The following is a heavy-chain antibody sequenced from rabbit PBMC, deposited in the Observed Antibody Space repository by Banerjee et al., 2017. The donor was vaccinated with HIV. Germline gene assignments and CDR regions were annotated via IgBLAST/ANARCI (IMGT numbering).Heavy chain of an antibody. D-gene: IGHD2-1*01. CDR1: GIDFSSGYY. CDR2: IAAGSSGST. V-gene: IGHV1S45*01. Sequence: QEQLVESGGGLVQPEGSLTLTCTASGIDFSSGYYMCWVRQAPGKGLEWIACIAAGSSGSTYYASWAKGRFTISKTSSTTVTLQMTSLTAADTATYFCARRPGYDNNDGHLWGQGTLVTVS. J-gene: IGHJ4*01. CDR3: ARRPGYDNNDGHL.